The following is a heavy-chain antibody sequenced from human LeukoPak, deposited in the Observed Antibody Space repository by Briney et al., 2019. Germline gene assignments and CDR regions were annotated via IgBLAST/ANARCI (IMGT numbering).Heavy chain of an antibody. CDR1: GGSISSSSYY. CDR2: IYYSGST. J-gene: IGHJ3*02. Sequence: SETLSLTCTVSGGSISSSSYYWGWIRQPPVKGLEWIGSIYYSGSTYYNPSLKSRVTISVDTSKNQFSLKLSSVTAADTAVYYCASTRTRRSAFDIWGQGTMVTVSS. CDR3: ASTRTRRSAFDI. D-gene: IGHD1-26*01. V-gene: IGHV4-39*01.